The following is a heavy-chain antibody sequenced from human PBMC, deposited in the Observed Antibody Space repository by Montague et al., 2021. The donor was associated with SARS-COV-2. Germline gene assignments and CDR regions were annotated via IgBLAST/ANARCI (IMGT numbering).Heavy chain of an antibody. CDR2: TFYDGTS. J-gene: IGHJ4*02. CDR3: ARHKASNVAPYYFDY. CDR1: GVSISSAHYC. D-gene: IGHD1-1*01. V-gene: IGHV4-39*01. Sequence: SETLSLTCTVSGVSISSAHYCWGWVRQTPGKGLEWIGNTFYDGTSRSNPSLNSRVTIYVDTSTSQLSLRLSSVTAANTAVYFCARHKASNVAPYYFDYWGQGTLVTVSS.